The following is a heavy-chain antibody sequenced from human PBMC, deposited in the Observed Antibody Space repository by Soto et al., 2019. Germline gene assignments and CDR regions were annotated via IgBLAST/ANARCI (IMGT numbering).Heavy chain of an antibody. V-gene: IGHV3-23*01. CDR2: ISGGGDTT. CDR1: GITFNNYA. Sequence: EVQLLESGGGLVQPGGSLRLSCAASGITFNNYAMTWVRQAPGKGLEWVSAISGGGDTTSYADSVKGRFTVSRDGSKNTLYLQMSSLRAEDTALYYCANGRGGSGSLTPRVDFWGQGTLVTVSS. CDR3: ANGRGGSGSLTPRVDF. J-gene: IGHJ4*02. D-gene: IGHD3-10*01.